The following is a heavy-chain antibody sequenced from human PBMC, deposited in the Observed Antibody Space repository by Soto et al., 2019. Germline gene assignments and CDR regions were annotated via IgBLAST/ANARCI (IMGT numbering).Heavy chain of an antibody. CDR1: GGSINSDDSF. Sequence: SETLSLTCSVSGGSINSDDSFWGWVRQSPGKGLEWIGSLYYGGSTFYNPSLKSRVTISLDTSKNQFSLRLTSVTAADTTIYYCARQLPVGATSWFDPWGQGTLVTVSS. J-gene: IGHJ5*02. CDR2: LYYGGST. CDR3: ARQLPVGATSWFDP. V-gene: IGHV4-39*01. D-gene: IGHD1-26*01.